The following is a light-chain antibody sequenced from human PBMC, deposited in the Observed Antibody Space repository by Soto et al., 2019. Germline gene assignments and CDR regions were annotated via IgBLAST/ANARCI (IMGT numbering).Light chain of an antibody. J-gene: IGKJ5*01. CDR3: QQYHKWPIT. V-gene: IGKV3-15*01. Sequence: EVVLTQSPATQSVSPGERATLSCRASQTINRNLAWYQQKPGQAPRLLIYGASTRATGIPARFSGSGSGTEFTLTISSPQSEDFAVYYCQQYHKWPITFGQGTRLEIE. CDR2: GAS. CDR1: QTINRN.